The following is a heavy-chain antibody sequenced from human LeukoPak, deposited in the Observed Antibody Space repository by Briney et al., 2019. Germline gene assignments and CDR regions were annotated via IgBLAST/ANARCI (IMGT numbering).Heavy chain of an antibody. Sequence: GESLKISCKGSGYSFTSYWIGWVRQMPRKSLEWMGIIYPGDSDTRYSPSFQGQVTISADKSISTAYLQWSSLKASDTAMYYCARPGIAAAGYFDYWGQGTLVTVSS. CDR3: ARPGIAAAGYFDY. D-gene: IGHD6-13*01. J-gene: IGHJ4*02. CDR1: GYSFTSYW. V-gene: IGHV5-51*01. CDR2: IYPGDSDT.